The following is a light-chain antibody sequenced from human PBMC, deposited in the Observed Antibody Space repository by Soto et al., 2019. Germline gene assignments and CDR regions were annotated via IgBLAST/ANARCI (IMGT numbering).Light chain of an antibody. J-gene: IGKJ2*01. V-gene: IGKV3-20*01. CDR1: QSISSSY. CDR3: QQYGSSPLYT. CDR2: GAS. Sequence: EIALTQSPGTLSLSPGERATLSCRASQSISSSYLAWYQQKPGQAPRLLIYGASSRATGIPDRFSGSGSGTDFTLTISRLGPEDFAVYYCQQYGSSPLYTFGQGTKLEIK.